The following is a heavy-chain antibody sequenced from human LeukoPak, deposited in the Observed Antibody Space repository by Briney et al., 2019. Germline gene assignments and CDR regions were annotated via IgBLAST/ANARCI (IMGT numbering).Heavy chain of an antibody. Sequence: SETLSLTCTVSGGSISSSSYYWGWIRQPPGKGLEWIGSIYYSGSTYYNPSLKSRVTISVDTSKNQFSLKLSSVTAAGTAVYYCARDLTYYSSSGYDHWGQGTLVTVSS. V-gene: IGHV4-39*07. CDR1: GGSISSSSYY. J-gene: IGHJ5*02. D-gene: IGHD6-13*01. CDR3: ARDLTYYSSSGYDH. CDR2: IYYSGST.